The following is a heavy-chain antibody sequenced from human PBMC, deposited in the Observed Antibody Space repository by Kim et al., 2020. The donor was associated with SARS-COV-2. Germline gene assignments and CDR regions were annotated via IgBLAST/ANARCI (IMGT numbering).Heavy chain of an antibody. CDR1: GFTFSSYA. CDR2: ISSTGSII. CDR3: ASTGCYINF. J-gene: IGHJ4*02. Sequence: GGSLRLSCAASGFTFSSYAMTWVCPAPGRRLGWVSFISSTGSIIYYADSVEGRFTISKDNAKISVSLQMNSLSDAATAMYSCASTGCYINFWGQGTLVT. D-gene: IGHD2-8*01. V-gene: IGHV3-48*02.